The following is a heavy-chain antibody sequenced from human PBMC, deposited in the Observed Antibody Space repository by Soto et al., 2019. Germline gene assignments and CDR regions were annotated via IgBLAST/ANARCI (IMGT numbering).Heavy chain of an antibody. CDR3: ARVDPSKGYNWNGPIDY. V-gene: IGHV4-34*01. J-gene: IGHJ4*02. D-gene: IGHD1-20*01. Sequence: SETLSLTCAVYGGSFSGYYLSWIRQPPGKGLEWIGEINHSGSTNYNPSLKSRVTISVDTSKNQFSLKLSSVTAADTAVYYCARVDPSKGYNWNGPIDYWGQGTLVTVSS. CDR1: GGSFSGYY. CDR2: INHSGST.